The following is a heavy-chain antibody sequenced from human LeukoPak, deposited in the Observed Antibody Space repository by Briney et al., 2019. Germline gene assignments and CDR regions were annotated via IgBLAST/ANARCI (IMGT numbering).Heavy chain of an antibody. J-gene: IGHJ2*01. Sequence: GASVKVSCKASGYTFTSYGISWVRQAPGQGLEWMGGIIPIFGTANYAQKFQGRVTITADESTSTAYMELSSLRSEDTAVYYCARDRLDCSGGSCYSRRGWYFDLWGRGTLVTVSS. V-gene: IGHV1-69*13. CDR2: IIPIFGTA. CDR1: GYTFTSYG. CDR3: ARDRLDCSGGSCYSRRGWYFDL. D-gene: IGHD2-15*01.